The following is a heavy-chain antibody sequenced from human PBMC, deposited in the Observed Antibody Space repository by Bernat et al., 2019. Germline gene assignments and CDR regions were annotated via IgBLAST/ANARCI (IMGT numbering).Heavy chain of an antibody. D-gene: IGHD5-12*01. CDR2: IIPIFGTA. CDR3: ARAEYGGYDAIFDS. Sequence: QVQLVQSGAEVKKPGSSVKVSCKASGGTFSSYAISWVRQAPGQGLEWMGGIIPIFGTAKYAQKFQGRVTITADESTSTAYMELSSLRSEDTAVYDCARAEYGGYDAIFDSWGQGTLVTVSS. CDR1: GGTFSSYA. V-gene: IGHV1-69*01. J-gene: IGHJ4*02.